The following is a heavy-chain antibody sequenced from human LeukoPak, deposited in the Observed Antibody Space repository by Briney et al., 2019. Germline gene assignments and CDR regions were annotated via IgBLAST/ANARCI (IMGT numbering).Heavy chain of an antibody. CDR3: ARQGVATAIDY. V-gene: IGHV4-4*07. D-gene: IGHD2-21*02. CDR1: GGSISSYY. Sequence: SETLSLTCTVSGGSISSYYWSWIRQPAGKGLEWIGRISASGNTNYNPSLKSRVTMSVDTSKNLFALKLSSVAAADTAVYYCARQGVATAIDYWGQGTLVTVSS. J-gene: IGHJ4*02. CDR2: ISASGNT.